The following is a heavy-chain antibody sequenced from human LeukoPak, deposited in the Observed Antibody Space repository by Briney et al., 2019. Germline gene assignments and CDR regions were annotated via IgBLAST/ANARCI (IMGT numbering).Heavy chain of an antibody. Sequence: SVKVSCKASGVTFSSYAMSWVRQAPGQGLEWMGRIIPIFGTANYAQKFQGRVTITTDESTSTAYMELSSLRSEDTAVYYCARAGGGTDFLYPNDYWGQGTLVTVSS. CDR1: GVTFSSYA. D-gene: IGHD2-15*01. J-gene: IGHJ4*02. CDR3: ARAGGGTDFLYPNDY. CDR2: IIPIFGTA. V-gene: IGHV1-69*05.